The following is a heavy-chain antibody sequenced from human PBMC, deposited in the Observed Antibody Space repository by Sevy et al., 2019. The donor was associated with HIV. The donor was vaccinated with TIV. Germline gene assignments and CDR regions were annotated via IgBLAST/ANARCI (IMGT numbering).Heavy chain of an antibody. CDR1: GSSISSGYY. D-gene: IGHD3-16*02. CDR3: ARATGSYPAEYFQY. J-gene: IGHJ1*01. V-gene: IGHV4-38-2*01. CDR2: IYHSGST. Sequence: SETLSLTCAVSGSSISSGYYWGWIRQPPGKGLEWIGNIYHSGSTYSNPSLKSRVTISLHTSKKQFSLKLSFVTAADTAVYYCARATGSYPAEYFQYWGQGTLVTVSS.